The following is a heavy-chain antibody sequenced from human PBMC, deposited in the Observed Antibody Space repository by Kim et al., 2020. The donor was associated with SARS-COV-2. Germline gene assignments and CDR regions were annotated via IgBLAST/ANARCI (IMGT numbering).Heavy chain of an antibody. V-gene: IGHV1-69*13. CDR3: AREPSDYYDSSGYYSDAFDI. Sequence: SVKVSCKASGGTFSSYAISWVRQAPGQGLEWMGGIIPIFGTANFAQKFQGRVTITADESTSTAYMELSSLRSEDTAVYYCAREPSDYYDSSGYYSDAFDIWGQGTMVTVSS. D-gene: IGHD3-22*01. CDR2: IIPIFGTA. CDR1: GGTFSSYA. J-gene: IGHJ3*02.